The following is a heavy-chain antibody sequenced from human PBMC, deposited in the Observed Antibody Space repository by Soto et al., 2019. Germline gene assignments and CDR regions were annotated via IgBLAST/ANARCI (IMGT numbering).Heavy chain of an antibody. Sequence: EVQLLESGGGLVQPGGSLRLSCAASRLTFSSYAMTWVRQAPGKGLEWVSTITNRGGSTDYADSVKGRFTISRDNSKNTLYLQMNSLRAEDTGVYYCAKDGRGSGSYSPMDVWGQGTTVTVSS. CDR3: AKDGRGSGSYSPMDV. V-gene: IGHV3-23*01. J-gene: IGHJ6*02. CDR2: ITNRGGST. CDR1: RLTFSSYA. D-gene: IGHD3-10*01.